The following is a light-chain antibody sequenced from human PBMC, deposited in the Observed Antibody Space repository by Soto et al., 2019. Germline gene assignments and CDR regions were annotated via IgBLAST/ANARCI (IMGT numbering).Light chain of an antibody. CDR1: QSINRW. V-gene: IGKV1-39*01. J-gene: IGKJ1*01. Sequence: IKMTQSPSTLSASMGDTVTITCRASQSINRWLAWYQQKPGKAPKLLIYAAASLQGGVPSTFSGSGSGTDVTLTITSRQPEDYATDYCQQSYSTPQTFGQGTKVDIK. CDR3: QQSYSTPQT. CDR2: AAA.